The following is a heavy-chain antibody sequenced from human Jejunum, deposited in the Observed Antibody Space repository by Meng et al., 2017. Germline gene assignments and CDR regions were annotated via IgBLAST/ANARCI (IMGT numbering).Heavy chain of an antibody. CDR2: IIPIFGTT. V-gene: IGHV1-69*06. D-gene: IGHD3-22*01. Sequence: AVKVSCKGAGGTVISYGISWVRQAPGPGLEWMGRIIPIFGTTYYAQKFQGRVTITADKSTSTAYMELSSLRSEDTAMYYCARGLNRYYDVGGDYYFDYWGQGTLVTVSS. J-gene: IGHJ4*02. CDR3: ARGLNRYYDVGGDYYFDY. CDR1: GGTVISYG.